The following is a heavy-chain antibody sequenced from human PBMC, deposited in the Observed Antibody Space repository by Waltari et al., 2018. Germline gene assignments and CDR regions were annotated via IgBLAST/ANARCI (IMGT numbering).Heavy chain of an antibody. CDR2: IRGSGGST. CDR3: AKSAVVTASYFDY. D-gene: IGHD3-22*01. Sequence: EVQLVESGGGLVQPGGSLRLSCAASGFPFSSSAMSLVRQAPGKGLEWVSAIRGSGGSTYYADSVKGRFTISRDNSKNTLYLQMNSLRAEDTAVYYCAKSAVVTASYFDYWGQGTLVTVSS. V-gene: IGHV3-23*04. CDR1: GFPFSSSA. J-gene: IGHJ4*02.